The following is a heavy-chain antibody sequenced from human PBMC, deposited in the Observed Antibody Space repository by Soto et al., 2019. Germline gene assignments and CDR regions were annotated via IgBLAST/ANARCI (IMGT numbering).Heavy chain of an antibody. CDR3: AKAWMDNARHRYFDH. Sequence: GGSLRLSCAASGFTFSSYAMSWVRQAPGKGLEWVSAISGSGAGTYYADSVKGRFTISRDNSKNTVYLQMNSLRAEDAAVYSCAKAWMDNARHRYFDHWGQGTLVTVSS. CDR1: GFTFSSYA. V-gene: IGHV3-23*01. D-gene: IGHD5-12*01. J-gene: IGHJ4*02. CDR2: ISGSGAGT.